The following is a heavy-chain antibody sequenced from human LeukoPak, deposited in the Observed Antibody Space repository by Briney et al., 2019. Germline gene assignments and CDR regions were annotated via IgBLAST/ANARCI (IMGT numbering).Heavy chain of an antibody. CDR3: ARVSPPSDTENCGGDCYNDY. Sequence: SETLSLTCAVYGGSFSGYYWSWIRQPPGKGLEWIGEINHSGSTNYNPSLKSRVTISVDTSKNQFSLKLSSVTAADTAVYYCARVSPPSDTENCGGDCYNDYWGQGTLVTVSS. CDR2: INHSGST. CDR1: GGSFSGYY. J-gene: IGHJ4*02. V-gene: IGHV4-34*01. D-gene: IGHD2-21*02.